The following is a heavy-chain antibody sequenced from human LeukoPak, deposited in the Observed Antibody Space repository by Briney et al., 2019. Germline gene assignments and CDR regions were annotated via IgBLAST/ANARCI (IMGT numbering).Heavy chain of an antibody. V-gene: IGHV1-2*02. CDR1: GYAFTGYY. CDR2: INPNSGGT. CDR3: ARDPPNYYGSGSPTYDY. Sequence: ASVKVSCKASGYAFTGYYMHWVRQAPGQGLEWMGWINPNSGGTNYAQKFQGRVTMTRDTSISTAYMELSRLRSDDTAVYYCARDPPNYYGSGSPTYDYWGQGTLVTVSS. D-gene: IGHD3-10*01. J-gene: IGHJ4*02.